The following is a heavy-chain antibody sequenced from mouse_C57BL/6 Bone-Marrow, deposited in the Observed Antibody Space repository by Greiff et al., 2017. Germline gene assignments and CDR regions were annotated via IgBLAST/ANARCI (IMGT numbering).Heavy chain of an antibody. CDR1: GYTFTSYW. J-gene: IGHJ2*01. CDR3: ASDYYGSSPDY. Sequence: QVQLQQSGAELAKPGASVKLSCKASGYTFTSYWMHWVKQRPGQGLEWIGYINPSSGYTKYNQKFKDKATLTADKSSSTAYMQLSSLPYEDSAVYYCASDYYGSSPDYWGQGTTLTVSS. CDR2: INPSSGYT. D-gene: IGHD1-1*01. V-gene: IGHV1-7*01.